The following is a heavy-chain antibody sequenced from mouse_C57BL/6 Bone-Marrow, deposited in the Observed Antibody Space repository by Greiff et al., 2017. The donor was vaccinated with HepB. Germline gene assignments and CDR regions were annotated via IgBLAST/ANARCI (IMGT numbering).Heavy chain of an antibody. CDR2: ISDGGSYT. CDR3: ARFTTVVGYYFDY. Sequence: EVKLEESGGGLVKPGGSLKLSCAASGFTFSSYAMSWVRQTPEKRLEWVATISDGGSYTYYPANVKGRFTISSDNAKNNLYLQMSQLKSEDTAMYYCARFTTVVGYYFDYWGQGTTLTVSS. V-gene: IGHV5-4*03. J-gene: IGHJ2*01. CDR1: GFTFSSYA. D-gene: IGHD1-1*01.